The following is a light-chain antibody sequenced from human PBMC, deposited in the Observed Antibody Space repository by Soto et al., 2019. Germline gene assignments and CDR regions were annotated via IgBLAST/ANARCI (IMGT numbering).Light chain of an antibody. CDR1: SSDVGAYDY. CDR2: EVS. CDR3: SSYTTSSTVV. V-gene: IGLV2-14*01. Sequence: QSALTQPASGSGSPGQSITISCTGTSSDVGAYDYVSWYQQHPGKAPKLMIYEVSYRPSGVSNRFSGSKSGNAASLTISGLQADDEADYYCSSYTTSSTVVFGGGTKVTVL. J-gene: IGLJ2*01.